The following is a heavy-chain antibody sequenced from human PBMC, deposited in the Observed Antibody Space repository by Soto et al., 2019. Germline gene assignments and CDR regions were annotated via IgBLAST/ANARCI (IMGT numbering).Heavy chain of an antibody. V-gene: IGHV3-7*03. J-gene: IGHJ4*02. CDR3: ARYYRGSGRYFFDY. Sequence: GGSLRLSCVASGFTSISSFMGWIRQAPGKGLEWVANINQDGGVTYYVDSVEGRFTISRDNTKDSLYLQMNSLRGEDTAIYYCARYYRGSGRYFFDYWGQGTLVTVSS. CDR2: INQDGGVT. D-gene: IGHD6-19*01. CDR1: GFTSISSF.